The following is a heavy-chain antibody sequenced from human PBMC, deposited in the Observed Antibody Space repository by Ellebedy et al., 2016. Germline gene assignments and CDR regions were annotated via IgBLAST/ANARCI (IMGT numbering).Heavy chain of an antibody. CDR1: GFTFNDYA. J-gene: IGHJ4*02. CDR2: ISWDSAVI. V-gene: IGHV3-9*01. D-gene: IGHD4/OR15-4a*01. Sequence: SLKISXAGSGFTFNDYALHWVRQAPGKGVEWVSGISWDSAVIGYGGSVKGRFTISKDSAKNYLYLQMNSLRPEDTAFYYCAKGTMDYFYHWGQGTLVTVSS. CDR3: AKGTMDYFYH.